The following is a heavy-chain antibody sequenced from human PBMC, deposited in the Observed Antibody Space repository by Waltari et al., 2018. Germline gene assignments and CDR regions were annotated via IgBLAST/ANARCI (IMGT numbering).Heavy chain of an antibody. CDR3: ARLSVAVATY. D-gene: IGHD6-19*01. CDR1: GGSISSSSYY. J-gene: IGHJ4*02. CDR2: IYYSGST. Sequence: QLQLQESGPGLVKPSETLSLTCTVSGGSISSSSYYWGWIRQPPGKGLEWIGRIYYSGSTYYNPSLKSRVTISVDTSKNQFSLKLSSVTAADTAVYYCARLSVAVATYWGQGTLVTVSS. V-gene: IGHV4-39*01.